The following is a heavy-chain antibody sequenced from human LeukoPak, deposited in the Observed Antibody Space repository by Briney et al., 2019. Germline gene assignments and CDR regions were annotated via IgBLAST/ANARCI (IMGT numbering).Heavy chain of an antibody. CDR2: LYSGSDT. V-gene: IGHV3-53*01. CDR3: ARVGDHFHWYLDL. CDR1: GFTVSTNY. Sequence: PWGSLRLSCAVSGFTVSTNYMNWVRQAPGKGLEWVSILYSGSDTYYADSVKGRFTISRDSSKNILSLQMNNLRAEDTAVYYCARVGDHFHWYLDLWGRGTLVTVSS. D-gene: IGHD3-10*01. J-gene: IGHJ2*01.